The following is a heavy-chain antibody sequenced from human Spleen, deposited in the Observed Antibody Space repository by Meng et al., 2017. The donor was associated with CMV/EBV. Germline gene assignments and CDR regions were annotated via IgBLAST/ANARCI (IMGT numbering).Heavy chain of an antibody. J-gene: IGHJ5*02. CDR3: ARGLYCARECFSGNWFDP. CDR2: VIPVLGLA. D-gene: IGHD2-21*01. Sequence: STNTISWVRQAPGQGLEWMGRVIPVLGLAHYAPKFQGRVTITADKSTSTAYMDMRSLRPEDTAVYYCARGLYCARECFSGNWFDPWGQGTLVTVSS. CDR1: STNT. V-gene: IGHV1-69*02.